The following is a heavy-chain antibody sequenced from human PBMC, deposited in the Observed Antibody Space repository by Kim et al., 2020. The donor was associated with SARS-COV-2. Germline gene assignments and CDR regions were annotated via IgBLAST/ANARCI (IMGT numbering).Heavy chain of an antibody. Sequence: YVKGRFTIPGNNSKNTLYLQMNSLRAEDTAVYYCVNHRGIAAAGMVYFDYWGQGTLVTVSS. D-gene: IGHD6-13*01. V-gene: IGHV3-23*01. J-gene: IGHJ4*02. CDR3: VNHRGIAAAGMVYFDY.